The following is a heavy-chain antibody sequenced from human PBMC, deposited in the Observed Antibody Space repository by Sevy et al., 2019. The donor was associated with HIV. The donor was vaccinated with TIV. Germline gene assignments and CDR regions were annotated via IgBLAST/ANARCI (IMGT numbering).Heavy chain of an antibody. Sequence: SETLSLTCTVSGGSISSYYWSWIRQPPGKGLEWIGYIYYSGSTNYNPSLKSRVTISVATSKNQFSLKLSSVTAADTGVYYCARESGYDIFDYWGQGTLVTVSS. CDR2: IYYSGST. CDR1: GGSISSYY. J-gene: IGHJ4*02. D-gene: IGHD5-12*01. V-gene: IGHV4-59*13. CDR3: ARESGYDIFDY.